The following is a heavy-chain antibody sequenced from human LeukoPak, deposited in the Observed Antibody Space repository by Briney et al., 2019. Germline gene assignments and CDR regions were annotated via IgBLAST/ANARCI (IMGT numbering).Heavy chain of an antibody. D-gene: IGHD3-22*01. V-gene: IGHV4-4*07. CDR2: IYNSVNT. CDR3: ARAGTTYYYDDHVLDI. J-gene: IGHJ3*02. CDR1: GGSISNYY. Sequence: SETLSLTCTVSGGSISNYYWNWIRQPPGKGLEYIGRIYNSVNTNNNPSLQSRVTMSVDPSNNQFSLRLSSVTAADTAVYYCARAGTTYYYDDHVLDIWSQGTLVTVSS.